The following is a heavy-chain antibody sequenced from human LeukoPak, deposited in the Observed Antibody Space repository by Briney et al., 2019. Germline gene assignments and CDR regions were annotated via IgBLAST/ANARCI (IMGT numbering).Heavy chain of an antibody. V-gene: IGHV3-7*01. CDR3: ARESAGSGSGFDF. D-gene: IGHD1-26*01. J-gene: IGHJ4*02. CDR1: GFTFTNHY. Sequence: PGGSLRLPCAASGFTFTNHYLTWVREAPGKGLEWVANIKQDGGDKFYADSVKGRFTISRDNAKNSVYLQKNNLRVEDTAVYYCARESAGSGSGFDFWGQGTLVTVSS. CDR2: IKQDGGDK.